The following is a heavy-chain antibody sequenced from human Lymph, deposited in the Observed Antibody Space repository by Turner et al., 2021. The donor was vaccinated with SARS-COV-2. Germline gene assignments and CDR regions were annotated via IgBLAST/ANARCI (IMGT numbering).Heavy chain of an antibody. J-gene: IGHJ4*02. Sequence: QVQLVQSGAEVKKPGSPVKVSCKASGGTFSSYAISWVRQAPGQGLEWMGEIIPIVGTANYAQKFQGRVTITADASTSTAHMELSSLRSEDTAVYYCARGSRDGSSTSCYPFFDYWGQGTLVTVSS. CDR3: ARGSRDGSSTSCYPFFDY. V-gene: IGHV1-69*01. CDR1: GGTFSSYA. D-gene: IGHD2-2*01. CDR2: IIPIVGTA.